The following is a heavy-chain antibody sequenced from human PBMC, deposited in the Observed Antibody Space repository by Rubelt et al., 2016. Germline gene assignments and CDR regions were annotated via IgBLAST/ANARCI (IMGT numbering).Heavy chain of an antibody. D-gene: IGHD2-8*01. Sequence: EVQLVESGGGLVKPGGSLRLSCAASGFTFSSYSMNWVRQAPGKGLEWVSSISRSGTSIYYADSVRGRFTISRDNAKDQLYLQMNSLRAEDTAVYYCASRFCTNGVCHFDYWGQGTLVTVSS. J-gene: IGHJ4*02. CDR3: ASRFCTNGVCHFDY. CDR2: ISRSGTSI. V-gene: IGHV3-21*01. CDR1: GFTFSSYS.